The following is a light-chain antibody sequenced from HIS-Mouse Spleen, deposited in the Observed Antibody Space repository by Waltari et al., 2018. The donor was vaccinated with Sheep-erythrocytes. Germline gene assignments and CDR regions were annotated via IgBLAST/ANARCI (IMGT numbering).Light chain of an antibody. CDR2: EDS. CDR3: YSTDSSGNHWV. V-gene: IGLV3-10*01. Sequence: SYELTQPPSVSVSPGQTARIPCSGDALPKKYAYWDQQKSGQAPVLVIYEDSKRPSGIPERFSGSSSGTMATLTISGAQVEDEADYYCYSTDSSGNHWVFGGGTKLTVL. CDR1: ALPKKY. J-gene: IGLJ3*02.